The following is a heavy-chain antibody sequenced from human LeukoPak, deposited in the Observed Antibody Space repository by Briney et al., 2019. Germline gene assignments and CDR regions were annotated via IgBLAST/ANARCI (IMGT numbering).Heavy chain of an antibody. V-gene: IGHV3-30*18. CDR2: ISNDGSDK. J-gene: IGHJ5*02. Sequence: ESGRSLRLSCVASGLNFITYGMHWVRQAPGKGLEWVAVISNDGSDKYYADSVKGRFTISRDNSKNTLYLLMNSLRAEDTAVYYCAKARGLMRVETWGQGTLVTVSS. D-gene: IGHD5-24*01. CDR1: GLNFITYG. CDR3: AKARGLMRVET.